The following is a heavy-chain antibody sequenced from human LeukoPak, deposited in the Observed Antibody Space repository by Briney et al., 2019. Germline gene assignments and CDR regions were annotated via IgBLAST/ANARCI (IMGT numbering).Heavy chain of an antibody. CDR3: ARDVMFSYYGSEEDYYYYYMDV. J-gene: IGHJ6*03. CDR1: GASISSRAWY. CDR2: IYNSGST. V-gene: IGHV4-39*07. D-gene: IGHD3-10*01. Sequence: SETLSLTCTVSGASISSRAWYWGWIRQPPGKGLEWIGIIYNSGSTYYNPSLKSRVTLSVDTSKNQFSLKLSSVTAADTAVYYCARDVMFSYYGSEEDYYYYYMDVWGKGTTVTISS.